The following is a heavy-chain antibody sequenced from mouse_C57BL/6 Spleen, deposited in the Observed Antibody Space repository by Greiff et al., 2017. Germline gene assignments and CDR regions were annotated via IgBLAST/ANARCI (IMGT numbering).Heavy chain of an antibody. CDR1: GYTFTDYY. J-gene: IGHJ3*01. Sequence: EVQLQQSGPELVKPGASVKISCKASGYTFTDYYMNWVKQSHGKSLEWIGDINPNNGGTSYNQKFKGKATLTVDKSSSTAYMERRSLTSEDSAVYYCARPDYDYDGFAYWGQGTLVTVSA. D-gene: IGHD2-4*01. CDR2: INPNNGGT. V-gene: IGHV1-26*01. CDR3: ARPDYDYDGFAY.